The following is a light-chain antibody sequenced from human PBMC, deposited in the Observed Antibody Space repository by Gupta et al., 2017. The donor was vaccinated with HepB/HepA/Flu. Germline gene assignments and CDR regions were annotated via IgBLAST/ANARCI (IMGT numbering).Light chain of an antibody. Sequence: DTLMSHSPESLSLSLCERATITSTSSHTGFSSANRKNFLGWYQQKPGQPPRLLIYRASTRECGVTDRFSGSGSGTEFTLTISSLQAEDVAVYCCQQYFSAPINFGQGTRLENK. CDR1: HTGFSSANRKNF. J-gene: IGKJ2*01. CDR2: RAS. CDR3: QQYFSAPIN. V-gene: IGKV4-1*01.